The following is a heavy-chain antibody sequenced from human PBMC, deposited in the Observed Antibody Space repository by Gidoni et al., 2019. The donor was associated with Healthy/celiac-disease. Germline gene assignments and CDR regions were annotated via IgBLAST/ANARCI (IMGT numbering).Heavy chain of an antibody. CDR3: ARVYDFWSGYSGGSYYYYMDV. V-gene: IGHV4-59*01. CDR1: GCSISSYY. J-gene: IGHJ6*03. CDR2: IYYSGST. Sequence: QVQLQESGPGLVKPSETLSLTCTVSGCSISSYYWSWIRQPPGKGLEWIGYIYYSGSTNYNPSLKSRVTISVDTSKNQFSLKLSSVTAADTAVYYCARVYDFWSGYSGGSYYYYMDVWGKGTTVTVSS. D-gene: IGHD3-3*01.